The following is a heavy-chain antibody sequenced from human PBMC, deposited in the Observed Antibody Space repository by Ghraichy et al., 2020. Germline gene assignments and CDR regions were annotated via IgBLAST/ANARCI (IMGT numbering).Heavy chain of an antibody. Sequence: SETLSLTCTVSGGSITNYYWSWIRQPPGKGLEWIGYIYYSGSTNYNPSLKSRVSISVDTSKNQFSLNLSSITAADTAVYYCARGGWSLDLWGQGTLVTVSS. D-gene: IGHD6-19*01. CDR3: ARGGWSLDL. V-gene: IGHV4-59*01. CDR2: IYYSGST. J-gene: IGHJ4*02. CDR1: GGSITNYY.